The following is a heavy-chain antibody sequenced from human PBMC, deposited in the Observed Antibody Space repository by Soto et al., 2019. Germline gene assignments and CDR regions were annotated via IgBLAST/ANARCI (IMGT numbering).Heavy chain of an antibody. J-gene: IGHJ4*02. Sequence: PSETLALTCAVAGYSISSGYYWGWIRQPPGKGLEWIGRIYHSGSTYYNPSLKSRVNISVDTSKNQLSLKLSSVTAADTAVYYCARERRIAVAGDLDYCGQGTRVTVS. D-gene: IGHD6-19*01. CDR2: IYHSGST. V-gene: IGHV4-38-2*02. CDR1: GYSISSGYY. CDR3: ARERRIAVAGDLDY.